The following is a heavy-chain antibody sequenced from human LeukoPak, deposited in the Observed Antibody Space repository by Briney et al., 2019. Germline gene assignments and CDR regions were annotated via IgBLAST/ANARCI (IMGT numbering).Heavy chain of an antibody. J-gene: IGHJ4*02. Sequence: SETLSLTCAVYGGSFSGYYWSWIRQPPGKGLEWIGEINHSGSNNYNPSLKSLVPISVDTSKNQFSLKLSSVTAADTAVYYCARGLLWFGESKPYYFDYWGQGTLVTVSS. CDR1: GGSFSGYY. V-gene: IGHV4-34*01. CDR3: ARGLLWFGESKPYYFDY. D-gene: IGHD3-10*01. CDR2: INHSGSN.